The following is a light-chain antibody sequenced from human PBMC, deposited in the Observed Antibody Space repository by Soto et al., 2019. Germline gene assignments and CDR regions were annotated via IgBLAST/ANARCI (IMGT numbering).Light chain of an antibody. CDR2: DTS. CDR3: QQRYGWPPLT. Sequence: IVLTQSPATLSLSPGERATLSCRASRGVGIYLAWYQQKPGQAPRLLIYDTSNRATGIPARFSGSGSGTDFTLTSSGLEPEDFAVYYCQQRYGWPPLTFGGGTRVESK. J-gene: IGKJ4*01. CDR1: RGVGIY. V-gene: IGKV3-11*01.